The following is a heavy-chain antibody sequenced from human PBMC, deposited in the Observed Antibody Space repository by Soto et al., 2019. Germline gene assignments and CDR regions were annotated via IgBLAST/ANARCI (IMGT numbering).Heavy chain of an antibody. V-gene: IGHV3-23*01. CDR2: ISGSGGST. J-gene: IGHJ6*02. Sequence: GGSLRLSCAASGFTFSSYAMSWVRQAPGKGLEWVSAISGSGGSTYYADSVKGRFTISRDNSKNTLYLQMNSLRAEDTAVYYCAKDFWWGPLYYYYGMDVWGQGTTVTVSS. D-gene: IGHD2-8*02. CDR3: AKDFWWGPLYYYYGMDV. CDR1: GFTFSSYA.